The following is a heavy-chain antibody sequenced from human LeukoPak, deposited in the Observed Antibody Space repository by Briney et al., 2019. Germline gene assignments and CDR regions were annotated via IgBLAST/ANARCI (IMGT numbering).Heavy chain of an antibody. V-gene: IGHV3-30-3*01. CDR3: ARDLGTGLYYYYGMDV. J-gene: IGHJ6*02. D-gene: IGHD2-8*02. Sequence: GGSLRLSCAASGFTFSSYAMHWVRQAPGKGLEWAAVILYDGSNKYYADSVKGRFTISRDNSKNTLYLQMNSLIAEDTAVYYCARDLGTGLYYYYGMDVWGQGTTVTVPS. CDR1: GFTFSSYA. CDR2: ILYDGSNK.